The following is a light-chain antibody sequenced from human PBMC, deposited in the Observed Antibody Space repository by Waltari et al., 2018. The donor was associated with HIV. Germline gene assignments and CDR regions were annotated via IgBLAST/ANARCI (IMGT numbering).Light chain of an antibody. CDR2: RAS. CDR3: QQYNTYSQT. Sequence: DVQMTQSPSTLSASVGGTVTITCRASQSISTRLAWYQQKPGKAPKLLIYRASSLQSGVPARFSGSGSETEFTLTINSLQPDDFATYYCQQYNTYSQTFGQGTKVDIK. V-gene: IGKV1-5*03. J-gene: IGKJ1*01. CDR1: QSISTR.